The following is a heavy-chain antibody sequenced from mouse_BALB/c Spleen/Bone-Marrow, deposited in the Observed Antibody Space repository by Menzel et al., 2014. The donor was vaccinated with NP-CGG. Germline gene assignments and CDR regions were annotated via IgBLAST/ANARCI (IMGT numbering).Heavy chain of an antibody. CDR2: INSNGGST. CDR1: GFTFSSYG. D-gene: IGHD2-3*01. CDR3: ARDGYYVFYAMDY. Sequence: EVQVVESGGGLVQPGGSLKLSCAASGFTFSSYGMSWARQTPDKRLELVATINSNGGSTYYPDSVKGRFTISRDNAKNTLYLQMSSLKSEDTAMYYCARDGYYVFYAMDYWGQGTSVTVSS. J-gene: IGHJ4*01. V-gene: IGHV5-6-3*01.